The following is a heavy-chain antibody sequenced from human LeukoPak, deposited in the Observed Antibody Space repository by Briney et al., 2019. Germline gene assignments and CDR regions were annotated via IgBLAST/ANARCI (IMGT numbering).Heavy chain of an antibody. CDR2: FDPEDGET. CDR3: ARRHAGGWTDY. CDR1: GYTLTELS. Sequence: ASVKVSCKVSGYTLTELSMHWVRQAPGKGLEWMGGFDPEDGETIYAQKFQGRVTMTRNTSISTAYMELSSLGSEDTAVYYCARRHAGGWTDYWGQGTLVTVSS. V-gene: IGHV1-24*01. J-gene: IGHJ4*02. D-gene: IGHD6-19*01.